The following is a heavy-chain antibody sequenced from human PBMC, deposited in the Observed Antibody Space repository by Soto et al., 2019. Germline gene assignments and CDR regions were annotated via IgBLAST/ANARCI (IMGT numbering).Heavy chain of an antibody. CDR1: GGSISSGGYY. J-gene: IGHJ6*02. Sequence: LSLTCTVSGGSISSGGYYSSWIRQHPGKGLEWIGYIYYSGSTYYNPSLKSRVTISVDTSKNQFSLKLSSVTAADTAVYSCARHPYYYGSGSYYNRKGYYGMDVWGQGTTVTVSS. CDR3: ARHPYYYGSGSYYNRKGYYGMDV. CDR2: IYYSGST. V-gene: IGHV4-31*03. D-gene: IGHD3-10*01.